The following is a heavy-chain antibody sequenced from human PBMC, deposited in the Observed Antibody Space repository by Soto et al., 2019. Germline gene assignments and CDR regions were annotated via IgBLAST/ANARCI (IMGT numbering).Heavy chain of an antibody. J-gene: IGHJ4*02. Sequence: EVQLLESGGGLVQPGGSLRLSCAASGFTFSSYAMSWVRQAPGKGQEWVSVISGSGGSTYYADSVKGRFTISRDNSKNTLYLQMNSLRAEDTAVYYCARRTSGWYLDYWGQGTLVTVSS. CDR3: ARRTSGWYLDY. D-gene: IGHD6-19*01. CDR2: ISGSGGST. V-gene: IGHV3-23*01. CDR1: GFTFSSYA.